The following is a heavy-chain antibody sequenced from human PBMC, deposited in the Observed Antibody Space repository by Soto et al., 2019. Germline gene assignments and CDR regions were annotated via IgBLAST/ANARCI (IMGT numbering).Heavy chain of an antibody. J-gene: IGHJ4*01. Sequence: ASVKVSCKASGYTLTGYYIHWVRQAPGQGLEWMGWINPNSGGTKYAQKFQGWVTMTRDTSISTVYMELDRLRSDDTAVYYCARDRSSYCSTSSCYVSYFDYWG. CDR1: GYTLTGYY. CDR3: ARDRSSYCSTSSCYVSYFDY. D-gene: IGHD2-2*01. CDR2: INPNSGGT. V-gene: IGHV1-2*04.